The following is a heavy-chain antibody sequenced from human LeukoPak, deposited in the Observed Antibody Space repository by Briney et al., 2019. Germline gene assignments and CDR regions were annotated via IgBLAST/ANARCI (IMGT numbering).Heavy chain of an antibody. V-gene: IGHV1-46*01. CDR3: AWALGELTPFDY. CDR2: INPSGGST. D-gene: IGHD3-16*01. J-gene: IGHJ4*02. CDR1: GYTFTSYY. Sequence: ASVKVSCKASGYTFTSYYMHWVRQAPGQGLEWMGIINPSGGSTSYAQKFQGRVTMTRDTSTSTVYMELSSLRSEDTAVYYCAWALGELTPFDYWGQGTQVTVSS.